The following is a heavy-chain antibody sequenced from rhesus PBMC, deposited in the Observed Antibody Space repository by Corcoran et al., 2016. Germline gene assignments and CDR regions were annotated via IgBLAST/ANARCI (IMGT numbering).Heavy chain of an antibody. CDR1: EFTFSNYG. CDR2: ISYTCGRT. Sequence: EVQLVETGGGLVQAGGSLRLSCAASEFTFSNYGMSWVRQAPGKGLEWVSGISYTCGRTDSPSAVKGRFTISRDNSKNPRSLKMNSLRAEDTAVYYCAKDLGYTVTYYGLDSWGQGVVVTVSS. V-gene: IGHV3S5*01. J-gene: IGHJ6*01. CDR3: AKDLGYTVTYYGLDS. D-gene: IGHD4-23*01.